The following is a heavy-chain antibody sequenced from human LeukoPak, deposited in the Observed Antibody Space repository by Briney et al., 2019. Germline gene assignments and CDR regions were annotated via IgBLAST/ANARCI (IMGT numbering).Heavy chain of an antibody. CDR1: GFTISRNY. D-gene: IGHD1-26*01. J-gene: IGHJ4*02. CDR2: IYSGGST. Sequence: GGSLRLSCAASGFTISRNYMNWVRQTPGKGQEWVSVIYSGGSTYYADSVKGRFTISRDNSKNTLYLQMDSLRTEDTAVYYCARSWDARLNFDYWGQGTLVTVSS. CDR3: ARSWDARLNFDY. V-gene: IGHV3-66*02.